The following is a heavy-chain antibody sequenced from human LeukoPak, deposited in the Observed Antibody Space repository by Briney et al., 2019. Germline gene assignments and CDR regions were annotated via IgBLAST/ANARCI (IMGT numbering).Heavy chain of an antibody. CDR3: AKDEAGYYGSGTFDN. V-gene: IGHV3-23*01. CDR1: GFTFSSYA. J-gene: IGHJ4*02. D-gene: IGHD3-10*01. Sequence: GGSLRLSCAASGFTFSSYAMSWVRQAPGKGLEWVPAISGSGGSTYYADSEKGRFTVSRDNSKNTLYLQMNSLRAEDTAVYYCAKDEAGYYGSGTFDNWGQGPLVTVSS. CDR2: ISGSGGST.